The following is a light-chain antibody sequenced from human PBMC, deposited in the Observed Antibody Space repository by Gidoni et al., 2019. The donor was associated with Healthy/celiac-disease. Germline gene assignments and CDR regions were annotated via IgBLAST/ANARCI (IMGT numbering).Light chain of an antibody. J-gene: IGKJ3*01. Sequence: DIQMTQSPSTLSASVGDRVTITCRASQSISSWLAWYQQKPGKAPKLLIYDASSVESGVPSRCSGSGSGTEFTLTISSLQPDDFATYYCQQYNSYSITFXPXTKVDIK. CDR1: QSISSW. V-gene: IGKV1-5*01. CDR3: QQYNSYSIT. CDR2: DAS.